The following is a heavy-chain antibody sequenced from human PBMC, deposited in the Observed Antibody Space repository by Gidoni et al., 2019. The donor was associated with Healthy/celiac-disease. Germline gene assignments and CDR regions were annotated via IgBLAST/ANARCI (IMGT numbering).Heavy chain of an antibody. CDR3: AKGELPLRYFDWLLDSDYYYGMDV. CDR2: ISGSGGST. CDR1: GFTFSSYA. Sequence: EVQLLESGGGLVQPGGSLRLSCAASGFTFSSYAMSWVRQDPGKGLEWVSAISGSGGSTYYADSVKGRFTISRDNSKNTLYLQMNSLRAEDTAVYYCAKGELPLRYFDWLLDSDYYYGMDVWGQGTTVTVSS. D-gene: IGHD3-9*01. J-gene: IGHJ6*02. V-gene: IGHV3-23*01.